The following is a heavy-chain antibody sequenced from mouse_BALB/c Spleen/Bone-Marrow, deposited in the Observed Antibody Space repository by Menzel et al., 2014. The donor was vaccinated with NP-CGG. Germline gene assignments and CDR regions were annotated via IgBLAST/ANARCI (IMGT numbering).Heavy chain of an antibody. CDR3: ARVAYYNVYLDY. CDR1: GFTFGNYA. CDR2: INSNGGST. V-gene: IGHV5-6-3*01. Sequence: EVQLQQSGGGLVQPGGSLKLSCAASGFTFGNYAMSWVRQTPDKRLELVATINSNGGSTYYPDSVKGRFTISRDNARNTLYLQMSSLKSEDTAMYYRARVAYYNVYLDYWGQGTTLTVSS. J-gene: IGHJ2*01. D-gene: IGHD2-12*01.